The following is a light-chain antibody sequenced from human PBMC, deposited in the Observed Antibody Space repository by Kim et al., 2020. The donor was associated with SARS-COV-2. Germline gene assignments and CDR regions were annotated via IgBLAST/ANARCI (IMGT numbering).Light chain of an antibody. V-gene: IGLV10-54*01. CDR1: SNNVGNEG. J-gene: IGLJ3*02. CDR3: SAWDGSLSGCL. CDR2: RNN. Sequence: QAGLTQPPSVSKGLRQTATLTCTGNSNNVGNEGAAWLQQHQGHPPKLLSYRNNNRPSGISDRFSASRSGNTASLTITGLQPEDEADYYCSAWDGSLSGCLFGGGTQLTVL.